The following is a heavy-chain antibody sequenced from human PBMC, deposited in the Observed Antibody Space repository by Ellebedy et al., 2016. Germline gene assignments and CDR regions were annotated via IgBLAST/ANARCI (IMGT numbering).Heavy chain of an antibody. D-gene: IGHD3-22*01. CDR2: MNPDSGNT. V-gene: IGHV1-8*01. J-gene: IGHJ4*02. CDR1: GYTFTSYD. Sequence: ASVKVSCXASGYTFTSYDINWVRQASGQGPEWMGWMNPDSGNTGYAQKFQGRITMTRNTSISTAYMELSSLRSEDTAVYYCAIAMIGVVIVIDYWGQGTLVTVSS. CDR3: AIAMIGVVIVIDY.